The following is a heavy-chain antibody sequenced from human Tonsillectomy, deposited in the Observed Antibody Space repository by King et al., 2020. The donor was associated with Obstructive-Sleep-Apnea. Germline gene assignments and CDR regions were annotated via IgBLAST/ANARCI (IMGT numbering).Heavy chain of an antibody. D-gene: IGHD2-15*01. CDR3: ASKPDIVVVVAAEYYFDY. Sequence: QLQESGPGLVKPSETLSLTCTVSGDSISSSRYYWGWIRQPPGKGLEWIGNIYYSGSTSYNPPLKSRVTISVDTSKNQFSLKLSSVTAADSAVYYCASKPDIVVVVAAEYYFDYWGQGTLVTVSS. CDR2: IYYSGST. V-gene: IGHV4-39*07. J-gene: IGHJ4*02. CDR1: GDSISSSRYY.